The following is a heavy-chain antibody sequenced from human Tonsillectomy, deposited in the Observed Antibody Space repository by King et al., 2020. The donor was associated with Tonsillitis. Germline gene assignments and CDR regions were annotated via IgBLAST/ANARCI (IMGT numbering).Heavy chain of an antibody. Sequence: QLVQSGPEVKKPGASVKVSCKASGYTFINYGISWVRQAPGQGLEWMGWISAYAYNGNTNYAQKFQGRLTMTTDTSTSTAYMELRSLRSDDTAVYYCARDMWELRMDVWGKGTTVTVSS. CDR2: ISAYAYNGNT. CDR3: ARDMWELRMDV. V-gene: IGHV1-18*01. CDR1: GYTFINYG. D-gene: IGHD1-26*01. J-gene: IGHJ6*03.